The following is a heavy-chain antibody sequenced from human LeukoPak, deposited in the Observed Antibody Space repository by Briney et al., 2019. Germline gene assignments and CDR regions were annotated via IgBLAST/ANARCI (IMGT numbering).Heavy chain of an antibody. CDR2: ISYDGSNK. D-gene: IGHD5-18*01. V-gene: IGHV3-30-3*01. CDR1: GFTVSSNY. J-gene: IGHJ3*02. CDR3: ARDGYGSGAFDI. Sequence: PGGSLRLSCAASGFTVSSNYMSWVRQAPGKGLEWVAVISYDGSNKYYADSVKGRFTISRDNAKNSLYLQMNSLRAEDTAVYYCARDGYGSGAFDIWGQGTMVTVSS.